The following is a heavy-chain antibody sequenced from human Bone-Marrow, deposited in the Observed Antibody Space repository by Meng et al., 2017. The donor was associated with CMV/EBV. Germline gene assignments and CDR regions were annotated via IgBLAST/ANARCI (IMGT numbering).Heavy chain of an antibody. Sequence: SETLSLTCTVSDDSISSSTYYWGWIRQPPGKRLEWIASIYYTGSTYYNPSLQSRVTISIDTSKNQISLKLSSVTAADTAVYYCARYERLSYYFDYWGQGTLVTVSS. V-gene: IGHV4-39*07. CDR3: ARYERLSYYFDY. J-gene: IGHJ4*02. D-gene: IGHD3-16*01. CDR1: DDSISSSTYY. CDR2: IYYTGST.